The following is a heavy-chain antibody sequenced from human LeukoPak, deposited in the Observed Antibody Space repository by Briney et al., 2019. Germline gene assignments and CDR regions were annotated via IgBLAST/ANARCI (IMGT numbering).Heavy chain of an antibody. D-gene: IGHD3-10*01. J-gene: IGHJ4*02. Sequence: GGSLRLSCSGSGFTFSASPMRWVRQAPGKRPEYVSAISANGGATYYLDSLRGRFTISRDNSKSMLYLQMSSLRTEDTAVYYCVKEKAYYDYWGQGTLVTVSS. CDR3: VKEKAYYDY. CDR1: GFTFSASP. CDR2: ISANGGAT. V-gene: IGHV3-64D*09.